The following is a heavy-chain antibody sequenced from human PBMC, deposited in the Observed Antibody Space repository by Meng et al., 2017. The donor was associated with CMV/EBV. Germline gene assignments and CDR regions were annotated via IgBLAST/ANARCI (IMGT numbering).Heavy chain of an antibody. CDR1: GVRFSAHY. D-gene: IGHD2-2*01. CDR3: AEEGAMPGPDFEL. CDR2: ISNRADNYIT. Sequence: SGVRFSAHYMDWVRQVPGKGLQWVGRISNRADNYITQYAASVKGRFAISRDDSTNSLFLQMNSLQTEDTAVFYCAEEGAMPGPDFELWGQETLVTVSS. V-gene: IGHV3-72*01. J-gene: IGHJ4*02.